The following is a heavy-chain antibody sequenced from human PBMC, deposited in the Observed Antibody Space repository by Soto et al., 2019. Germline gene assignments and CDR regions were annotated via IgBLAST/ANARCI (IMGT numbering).Heavy chain of an antibody. Sequence: SETLSLTCAVLDGSFSDYYWIWIRQPPGKGLEWIGEISHSGTTNYNPSLKSRVTISVDTSKSQFSLTLTSVTATDAAVYYCASNPTYGDYRFVSWGPGTLVTVSS. CDR3: ASNPTYGDYRFVS. D-gene: IGHD4-17*01. V-gene: IGHV4-34*01. J-gene: IGHJ1*01. CDR1: DGSFSDYY. CDR2: ISHSGTT.